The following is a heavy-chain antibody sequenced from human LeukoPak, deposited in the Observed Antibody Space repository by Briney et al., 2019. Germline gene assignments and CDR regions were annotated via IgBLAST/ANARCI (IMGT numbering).Heavy chain of an antibody. J-gene: IGHJ6*04. CDR3: ARETSMVRGRSYGMDV. Sequence: ASVKVSCKASGYTFTSYAMHWVRQAPGQRLEWMGWINAGNGNTKYSQKFQGRVTITRDTSASTAYMALSSLRSEDTAVYYCARETSMVRGRSYGMDVWGKGTTVTVSS. CDR2: INAGNGNT. CDR1: GYTFTSYA. V-gene: IGHV1-3*01. D-gene: IGHD3-10*01.